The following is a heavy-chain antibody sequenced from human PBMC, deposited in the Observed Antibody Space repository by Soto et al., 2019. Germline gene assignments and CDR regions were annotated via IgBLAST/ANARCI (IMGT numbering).Heavy chain of an antibody. D-gene: IGHD1-26*01. CDR1: GFTFITYA. V-gene: IGHV3-23*01. Sequence: EVQLLESGGDLVQPGGSLRLSCAASGFTFITYAMAWVRQAPGKGLEWVSTIDASGTATHYADSVVGRFTISRDNSKNTLYLQMNSLRAEDTAIYYCAKDVGGTMFDYWGQGSLVTVSS. CDR2: IDASGTAT. J-gene: IGHJ4*02. CDR3: AKDVGGTMFDY.